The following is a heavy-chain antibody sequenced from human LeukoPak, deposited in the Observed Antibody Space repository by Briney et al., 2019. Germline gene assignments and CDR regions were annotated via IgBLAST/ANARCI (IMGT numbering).Heavy chain of an antibody. CDR1: GFPFKGYW. J-gene: IGHJ4*02. CDR3: ARDGGELWPLDE. CDR2: IKPDGSET. V-gene: IGHV3-7*01. D-gene: IGHD3-10*01. Sequence: SGGSLRLSCVASGFPFKGYWMTWVRQSPGKGLDWVANIKPDGSETNYLDSVKGRFTTSRDNARDSLFLEMNNLRVDDTAVYYCARDGGELWPLDEWGQGILVTVSS.